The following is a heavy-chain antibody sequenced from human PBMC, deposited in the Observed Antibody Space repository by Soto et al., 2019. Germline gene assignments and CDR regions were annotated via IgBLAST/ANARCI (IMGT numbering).Heavy chain of an antibody. J-gene: IGHJ4*02. CDR1: GFTFSSYG. V-gene: IGHV3-30*18. CDR3: ANERSFIFDY. CDR2: ISYDGSNK. Sequence: QVQLVESGGGVVQPGRSLRLSCAASGFTFSSYGMHWVRQAPGKGLEWVAVISYDGSNKYYADSVKGRFTISRDNSKNTLYRQMSSLRAEDTAVYYCANERSFIFDYWGQGTLVTVSS.